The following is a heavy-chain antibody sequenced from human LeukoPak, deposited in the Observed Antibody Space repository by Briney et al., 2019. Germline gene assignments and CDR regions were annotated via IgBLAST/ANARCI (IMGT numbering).Heavy chain of an antibody. CDR2: INSDGSST. CDR3: AREEPRSYYYYGMDV. Sequence: GGSLRLSCAASGFTFSSYWMHWVRQAPGKGLVCVSRINSDGSSTSYADSVKGRFTISRDNDKNTLYLQMNSLRDEDTAVYYCAREEPRSYYYYGMDVWGQGTTVTVSS. CDR1: GFTFSSYW. D-gene: IGHD1-14*01. J-gene: IGHJ6*02. V-gene: IGHV3-74*01.